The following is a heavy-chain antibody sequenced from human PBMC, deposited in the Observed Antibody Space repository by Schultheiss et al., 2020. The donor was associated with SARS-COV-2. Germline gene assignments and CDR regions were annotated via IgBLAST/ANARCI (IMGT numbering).Heavy chain of an antibody. Sequence: SETLSLTCAVYGGSFSGYYWSWIRQPPGKGLEWIGEINHSGSTNYNPSLKSRVTISVDTSKNQFSLKLSSVTAADTAVYYCARDLGYGGNSVFGYWGQGTLVTVSS. CDR1: GGSFSGYY. D-gene: IGHD4-23*01. CDR3: ARDLGYGGNSVFGY. V-gene: IGHV4-34*01. J-gene: IGHJ4*02. CDR2: INHSGST.